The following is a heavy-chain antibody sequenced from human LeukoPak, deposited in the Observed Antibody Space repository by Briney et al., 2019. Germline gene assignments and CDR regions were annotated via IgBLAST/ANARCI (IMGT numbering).Heavy chain of an antibody. CDR1: GFRFSGYG. V-gene: IGHV3-30*02. Sequence: GGSLRLSCAASGFRFSGYGMHWVRQAPGKGLEWVAFIHYDGSRSYYADSVKGRFTISRDNSRNTLYLQMNSLRPEDTAVYYCAKAIWVASTSSWFCLDYWGQGTLVTVSS. J-gene: IGHJ4*02. D-gene: IGHD3-10*01. CDR3: AKAIWVASTSSWFCLDY. CDR2: IHYDGSRS.